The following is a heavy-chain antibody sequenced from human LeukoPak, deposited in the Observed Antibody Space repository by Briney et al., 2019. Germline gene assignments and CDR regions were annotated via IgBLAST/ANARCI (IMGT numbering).Heavy chain of an antibody. CDR3: ARSSSTSSRWYYYYYYMDV. CDR2: IYYSGST. J-gene: IGHJ6*03. Sequence: SETLSLTCGVYDGSFSDYYWSWIRQPPGKGLEWIGYIYYSGSTNYNPSLKSRVTISVDTSKNQFSLKLSSVTAADTAVYYCARSSSTSSRWYYYYYYMDVWGKGTTVTISS. V-gene: IGHV4-59*01. D-gene: IGHD2-2*01. CDR1: DGSFSDYY.